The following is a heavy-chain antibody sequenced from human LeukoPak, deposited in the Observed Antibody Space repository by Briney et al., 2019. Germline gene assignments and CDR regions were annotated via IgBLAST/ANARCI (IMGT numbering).Heavy chain of an antibody. V-gene: IGHV3-21*01. CDR3: ARTYMVRGVLGAFDI. CDR1: GFTFSNYL. CDR2: ISSSSSYI. Sequence: GGSLRLSCVGSGFTFSNYLMDWVHQAPGKGLEWVSSISSSSSYIYYADSVKGRFTISRDNAKNSLYLQMNSLRAEDTAVYYCARTYMVRGVLGAFDIWGQGTMVTVSS. J-gene: IGHJ3*02. D-gene: IGHD3-10*01.